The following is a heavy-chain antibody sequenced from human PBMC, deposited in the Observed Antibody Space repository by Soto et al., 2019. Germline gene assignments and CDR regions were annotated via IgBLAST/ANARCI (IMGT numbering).Heavy chain of an antibody. J-gene: IGHJ6*03. CDR2: IKSKTDGGTT. D-gene: IGHD3-10*01. CDR1: GFTFSNAW. CDR3: TTLGSGRSYYGSGSYYYYYYMDV. Sequence: GGSLRLSCAASGFTFSNAWMSWVRQAPGKGLEWVGRIKSKTDGGTTDYAAPVKGRFTISRDDSKNTLYLQMNSLKTEDTAVYYCTTLGSGRSYYGSGSYYYYYYMDVWGKGTTVTVSS. V-gene: IGHV3-15*01.